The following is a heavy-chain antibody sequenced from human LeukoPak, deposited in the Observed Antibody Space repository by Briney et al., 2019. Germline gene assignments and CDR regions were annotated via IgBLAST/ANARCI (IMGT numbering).Heavy chain of an antibody. D-gene: IGHD6-13*01. J-gene: IGHJ4*02. Sequence: ASVKVSCKASGYTFTDYYMDWVRQAPGQGLEWMGWINPNNGGTNYAQKFQGRVTMTRDTSISTAYMEVSRLTSDDTAVYYCASRPGVSAGPLDYWGQGALVTVSS. CDR3: ASRPGVSAGPLDY. CDR1: GYTFTDYY. V-gene: IGHV1-2*02. CDR2: INPNNGGT.